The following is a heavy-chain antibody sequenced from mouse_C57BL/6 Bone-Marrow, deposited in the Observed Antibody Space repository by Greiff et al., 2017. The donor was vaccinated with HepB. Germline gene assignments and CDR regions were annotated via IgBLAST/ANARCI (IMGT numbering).Heavy chain of an antibody. CDR3: ARRYYFAVDY. V-gene: IGHV1-81*01. J-gene: IGHJ4*01. Sequence: VQLQQSGAELARPGASVKLSCKASGYTFTSYGISWVKQRTGQGLEWIGEIYPRSGNTYYNEKFKGKATLTADKSSSTAYMELRSMTSEDSAVYFCARRYYFAVDYWGQATSVTVSS. CDR2: IYPRSGNT. CDR1: GYTFTSYG.